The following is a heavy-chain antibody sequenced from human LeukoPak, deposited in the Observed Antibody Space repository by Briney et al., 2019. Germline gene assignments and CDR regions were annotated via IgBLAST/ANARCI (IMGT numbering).Heavy chain of an antibody. CDR1: GGTFSSYA. CDR3: ARGETGYSSGWDEY. V-gene: IGHV1-69*13. J-gene: IGHJ4*02. D-gene: IGHD6-19*01. Sequence: ASVKVSCKASGGTFSSYAISWVRQAPGQGLEWMGGIIPIFGTANYAQKFQGRVTITADESTSTAYMELSSLRSEDTAVYYCARGETGYSSGWDEYWGQGTLVTVSS. CDR2: IIPIFGTA.